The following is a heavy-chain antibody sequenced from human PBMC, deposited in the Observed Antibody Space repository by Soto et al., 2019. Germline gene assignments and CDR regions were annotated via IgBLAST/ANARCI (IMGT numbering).Heavy chain of an antibody. J-gene: IGHJ4*02. Sequence: HPSETLSLTCTVSGGSISSGDYYWSWIRQAPGKGLEWVSVIYSAGSADFADSVKVRFTISRDNSKNTLYLQMSSLRAEDTAVYYCARVHSSSYHYFDYWGQGTVVTVSS. V-gene: IGHV3-66*01. CDR3: ARVHSSSYHYFDY. D-gene: IGHD6-13*01. CDR1: GGSISSGDYY. CDR2: IYSAGSA.